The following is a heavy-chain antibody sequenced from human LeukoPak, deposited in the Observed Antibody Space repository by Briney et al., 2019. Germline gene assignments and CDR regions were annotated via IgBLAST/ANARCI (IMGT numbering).Heavy chain of an antibody. V-gene: IGHV4-34*01. CDR1: GGSFSGYY. CDR2: INHSGST. D-gene: IGHD2-2*01. CDR3: ARGVHCSSTSCYASLPQRYYYMDV. Sequence: PSETLSLTCAVYGGSFSGYYWSWIRQPPGKGLEWIGEINHSGSTNYNPSLKSRVTISVDTSKNQFSLKLSSVTAADTAVYYCARGVHCSSTSCYASLPQRYYYMDVWGKGTTVTVSS. J-gene: IGHJ6*03.